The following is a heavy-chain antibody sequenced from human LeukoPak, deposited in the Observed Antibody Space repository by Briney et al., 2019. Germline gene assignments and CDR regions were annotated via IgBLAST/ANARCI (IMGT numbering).Heavy chain of an antibody. CDR2: MYYSGST. Sequence: SETLSLTCTVSGGSISSFYWSWCRQPPGKGLEWIGLMYYSGSTYYNPSLKSRVSLSVDTSKNQFSLKLNSVTAADTAVYYCARAGYDTATGYCGAFDIWGQGTMVTVSS. CDR1: GGSISSFY. D-gene: IGHD3-9*01. V-gene: IGHV4-59*01. CDR3: ARAGYDTATGYCGAFDI. J-gene: IGHJ3*02.